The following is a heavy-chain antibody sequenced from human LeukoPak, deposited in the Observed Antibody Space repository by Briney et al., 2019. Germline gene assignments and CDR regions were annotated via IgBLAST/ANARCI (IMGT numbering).Heavy chain of an antibody. Sequence: PSETLSLTCTVSGGSISSGDYYWSWIRQPPGKGLEWIGYIYYSGSTNYNPSLKSRVTISVDKSKNQFSLKLSSVTAADTAVYYCARVGSSGWYRVGYFQHWGQGTLVTVSS. J-gene: IGHJ1*01. D-gene: IGHD6-19*01. CDR2: IYYSGST. CDR3: ARVGSSGWYRVGYFQH. CDR1: GGSISSGDYY. V-gene: IGHV4-30-4*01.